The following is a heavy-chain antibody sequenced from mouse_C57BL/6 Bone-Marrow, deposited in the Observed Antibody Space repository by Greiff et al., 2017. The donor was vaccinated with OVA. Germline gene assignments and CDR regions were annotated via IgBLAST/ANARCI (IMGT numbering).Heavy chain of an antibody. J-gene: IGHJ3*01. V-gene: IGHV5-6*01. Sequence: EVHLVESGGDLVKPGGSLKLSCAASGFTFSSYGMSWVRQTPDKRLGWVATISSGGSYTYYPDSVKGRFTISRDNAKNTLYLQMSSLKSEDTAMYYCARQIYSFAYWGQGTLVTVSA. CDR1: GFTFSSYG. CDR3: ARQIYSFAY. CDR2: ISSGGSYT. D-gene: IGHD2-1*01.